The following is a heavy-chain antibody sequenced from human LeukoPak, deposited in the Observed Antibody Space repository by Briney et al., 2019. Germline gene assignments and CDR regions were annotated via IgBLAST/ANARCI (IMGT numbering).Heavy chain of an antibody. V-gene: IGHV4-59*01. Sequence: SETPSLTCTVSGGSISSYYWSWIRQPPGKGLEWIGYIYYSGSTNYNPSLKSRVTISVDTSKNQFSLKLSSVTAADTAVYCCARRLSYGSGSPYFDYWGQGTLVTVSS. CDR3: ARRLSYGSGSPYFDY. J-gene: IGHJ4*02. CDR1: GGSISSYY. CDR2: IYYSGST. D-gene: IGHD3-10*01.